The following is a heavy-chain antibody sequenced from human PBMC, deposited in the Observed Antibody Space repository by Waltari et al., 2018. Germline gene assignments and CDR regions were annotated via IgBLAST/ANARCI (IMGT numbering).Heavy chain of an antibody. CDR2: SNRGGSP. CDR1: GFTVRSNY. Sequence: EVQLVESGGGLVQPGGSLRLSCAASGFTVRSNYVSWVRQAPGKGLAWVSVSNRGGSPYYADCVEGRFTISRHNSKNTLYLQMNSLRAEDTAVYYCARGGNWNQGWVQSPNWFDPWGQGTLVTVSS. J-gene: IGHJ5*02. V-gene: IGHV3-53*04. D-gene: IGHD1-1*01. CDR3: ARGGNWNQGWVQSPNWFDP.